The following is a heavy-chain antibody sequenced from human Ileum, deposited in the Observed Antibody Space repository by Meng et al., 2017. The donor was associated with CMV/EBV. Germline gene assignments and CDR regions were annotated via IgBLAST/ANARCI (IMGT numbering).Heavy chain of an antibody. CDR3: TREVRGTGYPDY. Sequence: SCETSGYSFTGNFLHWVRQAPGQGLEWVGWINPNSGGTKYAEKFRGRVAMTRDTSITTAYMELTGLTSDDTAVYFCTREVRGTGYPDYWGQGTLVTVSS. D-gene: IGHD5-12*01. CDR1: GYSFTGNF. CDR2: INPNSGGT. V-gene: IGHV1-2*02. J-gene: IGHJ4*02.